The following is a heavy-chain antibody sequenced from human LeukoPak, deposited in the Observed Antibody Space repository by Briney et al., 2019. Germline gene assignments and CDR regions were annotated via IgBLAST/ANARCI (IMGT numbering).Heavy chain of an antibody. CDR3: AKDTGPYYYDSSGYYFDY. J-gene: IGHJ4*02. D-gene: IGHD3-22*01. V-gene: IGHV3-21*04. CDR1: GFTFSSYS. Sequence: GGSLRLSCAASGFTFSSYSMNWVRQAPGKGLEWVSSISSSSSYIYYADSVKGRFTISRDNAKNSLYLQMNSLRAEDTALYYCAKDTGPYYYDSSGYYFDYWGQGTLVTVSS. CDR2: ISSSSSYI.